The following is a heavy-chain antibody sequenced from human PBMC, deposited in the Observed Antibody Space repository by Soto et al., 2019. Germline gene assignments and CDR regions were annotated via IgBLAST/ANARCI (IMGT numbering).Heavy chain of an antibody. V-gene: IGHV3-72*01. J-gene: IGHJ4*02. CDR2: SKNKADSYTT. CDR3: TVWGSGNDFGAA. CDR1: GFTFSDHY. Sequence: EVQLVESGGGLVQPGGSLRLSCAASGFTFSDHYMDWVRQAPGKGLEWVGRSKNKADSYTTEYAASVKGRFNISRDGSKNSLFLPMNSLKTEETAVYYCTVWGSGNDFGAAWGQGILVTVSS. D-gene: IGHD3-10*01.